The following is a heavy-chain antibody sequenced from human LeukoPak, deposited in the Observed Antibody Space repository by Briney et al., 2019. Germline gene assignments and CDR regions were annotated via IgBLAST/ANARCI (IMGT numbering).Heavy chain of an antibody. CDR2: IDGDGSST. D-gene: IGHD1-26*01. Sequence: GGSLRLSCAASGFTFSSYWMHWVRQAPGKGLVWVSRIDGDGSSTSYADSVKGRFTISRDNAKNTLYLQMNSLRAEDTAVYYCARTIVGAAFDYWGQGTLVTVSS. V-gene: IGHV3-74*01. J-gene: IGHJ4*02. CDR1: GFTFSSYW. CDR3: ARTIVGAAFDY.